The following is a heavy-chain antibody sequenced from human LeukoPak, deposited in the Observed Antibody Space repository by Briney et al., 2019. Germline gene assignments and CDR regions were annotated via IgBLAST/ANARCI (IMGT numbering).Heavy chain of an antibody. CDR2: IYPGDSDS. V-gene: IGHV5-51*01. Sequence: GESLKISCKASGYSFFDYWIGWVRQTPAKGLEWMAIIYPGDSDSRYTYSPSFQGQVTISADKSISTTYLQWSSLKASDTAMYYCARSTSGSFDSWGQGTPVTVSS. CDR3: ARSTSGSFDS. J-gene: IGHJ4*02. D-gene: IGHD3-10*01. CDR1: GYSFFDYW.